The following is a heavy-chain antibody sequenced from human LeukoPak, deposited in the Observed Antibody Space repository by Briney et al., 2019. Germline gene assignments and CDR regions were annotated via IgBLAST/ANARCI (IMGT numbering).Heavy chain of an antibody. J-gene: IGHJ4*02. CDR3: ARRTSTTVTFDY. CDR2: ISSNGGST. V-gene: IGHV3-64*01. CDR1: GFTFSSYA. D-gene: IGHD4-17*01. Sequence: PGGSLRLSCAASGFTFSSYAMHWVRQAPGKGLEYVSAISSNGGSTYYANSVKGRFTISRDNFKNTLYLQMGSLRAEDMAVYYCARRTSTTVTFDYWGQGTLVTVSS.